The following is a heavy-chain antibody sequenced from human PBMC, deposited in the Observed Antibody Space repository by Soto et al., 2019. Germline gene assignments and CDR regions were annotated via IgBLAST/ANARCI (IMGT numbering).Heavy chain of an antibody. CDR1: GFTFSSYS. D-gene: IGHD2-15*01. J-gene: IGHJ4*02. V-gene: IGHV3-21*01. Sequence: GGSLRLSCAASGFTFSSYSMNWVRQAPGKGLEWVSSISSSSSYIYYADSVKGRFTISRDNAKNSLYLQMNSLRAEDTAVYYCARDYCSGGSCYFDYWGQGTLVTVSS. CDR2: ISSSSSYI. CDR3: ARDYCSGGSCYFDY.